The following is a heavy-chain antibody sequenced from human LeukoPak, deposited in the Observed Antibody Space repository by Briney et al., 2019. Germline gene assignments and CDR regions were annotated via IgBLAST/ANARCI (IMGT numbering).Heavy chain of an antibody. D-gene: IGHD3-3*01. V-gene: IGHV1-18*01. CDR2: ISAYNGNT. Sequence: ASVKVSCKASGYTFTSYGISWVRQAPGQGLEWMGWISAYNGNTNYAQKLQGRVTMTTDTSTSTAYMELRSLRSDDTAVYYCARGLFPYYDFWSGYYTGFISSYAFDIWGQGTMVTVSS. CDR3: ARGLFPYYDFWSGYYTGFISSYAFDI. CDR1: GYTFTSYG. J-gene: IGHJ3*02.